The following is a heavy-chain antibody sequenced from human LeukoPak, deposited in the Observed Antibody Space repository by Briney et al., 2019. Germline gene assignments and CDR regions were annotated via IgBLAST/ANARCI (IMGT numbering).Heavy chain of an antibody. Sequence: GGSLRLSCAASGFTFRNAWMSWVRQAPGKGLEWVGRIRSNGDGETTDNAAPVKFRFTRSRDDSKETVQLNRQTAKDKDTAEYYCAADLGLTMIRGVFVKWGQGALVTVSS. CDR1: GFTFRNAW. D-gene: IGHD3-10*01. CDR2: IRSNGDGETT. V-gene: IGHV3-15*01. CDR3: AADLGLTMIRGVFVK. J-gene: IGHJ4*02.